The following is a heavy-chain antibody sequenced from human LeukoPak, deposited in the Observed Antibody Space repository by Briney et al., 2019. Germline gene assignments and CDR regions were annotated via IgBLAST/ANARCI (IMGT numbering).Heavy chain of an antibody. D-gene: IGHD4-23*01. J-gene: IGHJ3*02. Sequence: ASVKVSCKASGYTFTSYYMHWVRQAPGQGLEWMGWINPNSGGTNYAQKFQGRVTMTRDTSISTAYMELSRLRSDDTAVYYCASTYGGNSELAFDIWGQGTMVTVSS. V-gene: IGHV1-2*02. CDR2: INPNSGGT. CDR3: ASTYGGNSELAFDI. CDR1: GYTFTSYY.